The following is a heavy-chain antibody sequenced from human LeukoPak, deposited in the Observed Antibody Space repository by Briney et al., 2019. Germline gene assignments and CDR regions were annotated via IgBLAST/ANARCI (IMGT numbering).Heavy chain of an antibody. CDR3: VRDEKKRGGDY. Sequence: GGSLRLSCAASGFAFSSYWMSWVRQAPGKGLEWVANIKEDGSHKYHVDSVKGRFTISRDNAKNSLYLQMNSLRAEDTAVYYCVRDEKKRGGDYWGQGTLVTVSS. CDR2: IKEDGSHK. CDR1: GFAFSSYW. D-gene: IGHD3-16*01. V-gene: IGHV3-7*01. J-gene: IGHJ4*02.